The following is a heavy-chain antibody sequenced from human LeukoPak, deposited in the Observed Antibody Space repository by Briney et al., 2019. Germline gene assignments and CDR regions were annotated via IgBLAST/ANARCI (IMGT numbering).Heavy chain of an antibody. CDR2: INPNSGGT. D-gene: IGHD3-22*01. CDR1: GYSFTGYY. J-gene: IGHJ4*02. CDR3: ARDPDDSSGYYLDY. V-gene: IGHV1-2*02. Sequence: ASVKVSFKSSGYSFTGYYMHWVRQAPGQGLEWMGWINPNSGGTNYAQKFQGRVTMTRDTSISTAYMELSRLRSDDTAVYYCARDPDDSSGYYLDYWGQGTLVTVSS.